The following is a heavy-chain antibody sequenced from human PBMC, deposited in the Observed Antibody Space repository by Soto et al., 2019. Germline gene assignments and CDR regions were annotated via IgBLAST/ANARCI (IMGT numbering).Heavy chain of an antibody. CDR1: GYAFSVYL. D-gene: IGHD6-13*01. CDR2: INAGNGNT. Sequence: ALVNGYRKAVGYAFSVYLGGRVRIAPGQRLEWMGWINAGNGNTKYSQKFQGRVTITRDTSASTAYMELSGLRSEDTAVYYCARGRWGSSWYYPDNWGQGTLVTVPS. J-gene: IGHJ4*02. V-gene: IGHV1-3*01. CDR3: ARGRWGSSWYYPDN.